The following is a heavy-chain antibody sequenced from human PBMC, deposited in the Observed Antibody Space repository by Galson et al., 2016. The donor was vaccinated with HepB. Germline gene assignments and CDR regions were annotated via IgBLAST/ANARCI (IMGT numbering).Heavy chain of an antibody. CDR2: ISRGGDDT. Sequence: SLRLSCAASGFTFSTYDMNWVRQAPGKGLEWVSFISRGGDDTYYTDSLRGRFTITRDDARNSLYLQINSLPVEDTAVYSCARGLRLRDSNVVVPPAPDYWGQGTLVTVSS. CDR3: ARGLRLRDSNVVVPPAPDY. V-gene: IGHV3-21*06. CDR1: GFTFSTYD. J-gene: IGHJ4*02. D-gene: IGHD2-2*01.